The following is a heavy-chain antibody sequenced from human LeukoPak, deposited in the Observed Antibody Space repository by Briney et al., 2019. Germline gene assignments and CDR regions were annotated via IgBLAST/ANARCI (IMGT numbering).Heavy chain of an antibody. CDR3: AKVGASEWSIVLGPIKY. CDR2: ISFDGTTK. D-gene: IGHD2-8*01. CDR1: GFSFTSFS. V-gene: IGHV3-30*04. Sequence: GGSLRLSCAASGFSFTSFSIHWVRQTPDKGLEWLAVISFDGTTKYYADPVKGRFTISRDNSKNTLHLQMSSLRAEDTAVYYCAKVGASEWSIVLGPIKYWGQGTLVSVSS. J-gene: IGHJ4*02.